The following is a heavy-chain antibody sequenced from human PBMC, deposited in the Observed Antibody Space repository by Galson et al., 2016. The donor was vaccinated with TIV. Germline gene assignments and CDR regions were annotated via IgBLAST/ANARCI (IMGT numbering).Heavy chain of an antibody. Sequence: SLRLSCAASGFSFRNYAMSWVRLAPGKGLEWVSSLSLSGSHTCYAESVKGRFTISRDNSKYTLFLQLNSLRVGDTAIYYCAKVGKSGDYSWDAFDVWGQGTVVTVSS. J-gene: IGHJ3*01. CDR2: LSLSGSHT. CDR1: GFSFRNYA. V-gene: IGHV3-23*01. D-gene: IGHD1-26*01. CDR3: AKVGKSGDYSWDAFDV.